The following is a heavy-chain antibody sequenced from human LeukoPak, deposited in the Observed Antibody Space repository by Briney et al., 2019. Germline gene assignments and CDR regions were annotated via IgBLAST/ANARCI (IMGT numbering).Heavy chain of an antibody. Sequence: GESLKISCKGSGYSFTSYWISWVRQMPGKGLEWMGRIDPSDSYTNYSPSFQGHVTISADKSISTAYLQWSSLKDSDTAMYYCATPRTVVPAASYYYYGMDVWGQGTTVTVSS. V-gene: IGHV5-10-1*01. CDR3: ATPRTVVPAASYYYYGMDV. CDR2: IDPSDSYT. J-gene: IGHJ6*02. CDR1: GYSFTSYW. D-gene: IGHD2-2*01.